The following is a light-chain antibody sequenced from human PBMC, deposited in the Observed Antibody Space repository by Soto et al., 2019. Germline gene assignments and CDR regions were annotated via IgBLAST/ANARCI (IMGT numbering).Light chain of an antibody. CDR2: DAS. J-gene: IGKJ4*01. CDR3: HQYAVSPLT. V-gene: IGKV3-20*01. Sequence: EIVLTQSPGTLSLSPGESATLSCRASQSVGRNYLAWFQHKPDQAPRLLIYDASNRATGVPDRFSGSWSGTDFTLSVTRLEPDDFAVYYCHQYAVSPLTFGGGTTVESK. CDR1: QSVGRNY.